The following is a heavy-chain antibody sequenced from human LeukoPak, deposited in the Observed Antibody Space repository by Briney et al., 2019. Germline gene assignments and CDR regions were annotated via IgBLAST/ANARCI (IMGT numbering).Heavy chain of an antibody. Sequence: SETLSLTCTVSGGSISSYYWSWIRQPPGKGLEWIGYNYYSGSTNYNPSLKSRVTISVDTSKNQFSLKLSSVTAADTAVYYCARAEPYYDILTGSRKSDAFDIWGQGTMVTVSS. CDR2: NYYSGST. CDR3: ARAEPYYDILTGSRKSDAFDI. J-gene: IGHJ3*02. CDR1: GGSISSYY. V-gene: IGHV4-59*01. D-gene: IGHD3-9*01.